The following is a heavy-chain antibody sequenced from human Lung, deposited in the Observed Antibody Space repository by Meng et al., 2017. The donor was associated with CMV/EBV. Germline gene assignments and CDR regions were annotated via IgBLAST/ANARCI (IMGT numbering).Heavy chain of an antibody. CDR2: CDSGDT. D-gene: IGHD2-2*01. Sequence: SETLSLTCHVSGHSISGDYLCGWVRQSPGTGLEWVGICDSGDTFYNPSLKSRVAISVDTSANQFSLTLRSVTAADTAVYYCVRHIIVVPDRGYVVDVWGQGTAVTVSS. J-gene: IGHJ6*02. CDR3: VRHIIVVPDRGYVVDV. V-gene: IGHV4-38-2*01. CDR1: GHSISGDYL.